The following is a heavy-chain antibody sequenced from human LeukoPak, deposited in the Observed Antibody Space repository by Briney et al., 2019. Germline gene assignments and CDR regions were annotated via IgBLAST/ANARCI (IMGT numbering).Heavy chain of an antibody. CDR3: ARGGPVVALVVVAATDFDY. V-gene: IGHV1-18*01. Sequence: ASVKVSCKASGYTFTSYGISWVRQAPGQGLEWMGWISAYNGNTNYAQKLQGRVTMTTDTSTSTAYMELRSLRSDDTAVYYCARGGPVVALVVVAATDFDYWGQGTLVTVSS. CDR2: ISAYNGNT. J-gene: IGHJ4*02. CDR1: GYTFTSYG. D-gene: IGHD2-15*01.